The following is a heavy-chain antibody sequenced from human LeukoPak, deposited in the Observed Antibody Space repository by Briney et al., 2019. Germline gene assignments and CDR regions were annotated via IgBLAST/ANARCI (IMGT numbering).Heavy chain of an antibody. D-gene: IGHD1-26*01. CDR2: IIPILGIA. Sequence: SVKVSCKASGGTLSSYAISWVRQAPGQGLEWMGRIIPILGIANYAQKFQGRVTITADKSTSTAYMELSSLRSEDTAVYYCARSGASGRSFDYWGQGTLVTVSS. J-gene: IGHJ4*02. V-gene: IGHV1-69*04. CDR3: ARSGASGRSFDY. CDR1: GGTLSSYA.